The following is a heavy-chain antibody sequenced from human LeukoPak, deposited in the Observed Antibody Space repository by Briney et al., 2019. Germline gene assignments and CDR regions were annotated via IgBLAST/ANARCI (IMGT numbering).Heavy chain of an antibody. J-gene: IGHJ4*02. D-gene: IGHD3-3*01. V-gene: IGHV3-49*03. CDR2: IRGTVYGGTT. Sequence: GGSLRLSCAASGFTFDDNLMSWFRQAPGKGPEWVGLIRGTVYGGTTEYAASVKGRFTFSRDDSKNTLYLQMNSLKTEDTAVYYCTTDHITIFGVVIDWGQGTLVTVSS. CDR3: TTDHITIFGVVID. CDR1: GFTFDDNL.